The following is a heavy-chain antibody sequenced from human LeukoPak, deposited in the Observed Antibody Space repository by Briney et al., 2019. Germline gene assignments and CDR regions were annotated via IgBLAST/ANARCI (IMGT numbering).Heavy chain of an antibody. J-gene: IGHJ4*02. CDR3: TIDYRYNDY. CDR2: IKSNTDGGTT. V-gene: IGHV3-15*01. D-gene: IGHD3-3*01. Sequence: GSLRLSCAASGFTFSSYAMHWVRQAPGKGLEWVGRIKSNTDGGTTDYAAPVKGRFTISRDDSKNTLYLQMNRLKTEDTGVYYCTIDYRYNDYWGQGTLVTVST. CDR1: GFTFSSYA.